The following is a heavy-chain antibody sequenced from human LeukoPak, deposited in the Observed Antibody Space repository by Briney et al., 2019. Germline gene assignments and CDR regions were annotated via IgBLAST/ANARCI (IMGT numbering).Heavy chain of an antibody. D-gene: IGHD6-19*01. V-gene: IGHV3-21*01. Sequence: GGSLRLSCAASGFTFSSYSMNWVRQAPGKGLEWVSSISSSSSYIYYADSVKGRFTISRDNAKNSLYLQMNSLRAEDTAVYYCARVEAVAGAFDYWGQGTLVTVSS. CDR3: ARVEAVAGAFDY. CDR1: GFTFSSYS. CDR2: ISSSSSYI. J-gene: IGHJ4*02.